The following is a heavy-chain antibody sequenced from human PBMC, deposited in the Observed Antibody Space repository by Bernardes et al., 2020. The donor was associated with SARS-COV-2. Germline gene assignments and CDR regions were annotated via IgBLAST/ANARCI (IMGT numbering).Heavy chain of an antibody. CDR3: ARKNAVGSGGDAFDI. Sequence: GGSLRLSCEASGFSFYNYIMNWVRQAPGKGLEWVSFISLSTTYLYYGVSVRGRFTISRDNARNSLYLQMDSLRAEDTAVYYCARKNAVGSGGDAFDIWGRGTMVTVST. V-gene: IGHV3-21*01. CDR1: GFSFYNYI. J-gene: IGHJ3*02. CDR2: ISLSTTYL. D-gene: IGHD1-26*01.